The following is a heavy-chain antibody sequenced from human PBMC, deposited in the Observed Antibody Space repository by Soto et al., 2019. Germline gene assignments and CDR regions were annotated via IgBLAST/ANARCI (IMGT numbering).Heavy chain of an antibody. Sequence: PGGSLRLSCAASGFTFSSYSMNWVRQAPGKGLEWVSSISSSSSYIYYADSVKGRFTISRDNAKNSLYLQMNSLRAEDTAVYYCAREGYSYGLEWDYYYYYGMDVWGQGTTVTVSS. J-gene: IGHJ6*02. D-gene: IGHD5-18*01. CDR3: AREGYSYGLEWDYYYYYGMDV. CDR2: ISSSSSYI. V-gene: IGHV3-21*01. CDR1: GFTFSSYS.